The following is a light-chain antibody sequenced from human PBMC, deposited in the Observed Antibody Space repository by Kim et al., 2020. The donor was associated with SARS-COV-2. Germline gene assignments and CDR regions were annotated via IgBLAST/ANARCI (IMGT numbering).Light chain of an antibody. J-gene: IGKJ2*01. CDR2: DVS. CDR1: QSISYW. CDR3: QQYSSYPYT. Sequence: DIQMTQSPSTLSVSVGDRVTITCRASQSISYWLAWYQQKPGKAPKVLIYDVSNLKSGIPSRFSGGGSGTEFTLTINSLQPDDFATYYCQQYSSYPYTFGKETKLEI. V-gene: IGKV1-5*01.